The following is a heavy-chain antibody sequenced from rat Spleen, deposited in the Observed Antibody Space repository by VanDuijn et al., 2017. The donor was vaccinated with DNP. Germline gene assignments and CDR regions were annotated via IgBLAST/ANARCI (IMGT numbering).Heavy chain of an antibody. D-gene: IGHD1-2*01. V-gene: IGHV5-25*01. CDR1: GFTFSNYY. J-gene: IGHJ1*01. Sequence: EVQLVESGGGLVQPGRSLKLSCAASGFTFSNYYMAWVRQAPKKGLEWVATISTSGSRTYYPDSVKGRFTISRDNAKSSLYLQMNSLKSEDTATYYCARPSPVYSNYWYFDFWGPGTMVTVSS. CDR3: ARPSPVYSNYWYFDF. CDR2: ISTSGSRT.